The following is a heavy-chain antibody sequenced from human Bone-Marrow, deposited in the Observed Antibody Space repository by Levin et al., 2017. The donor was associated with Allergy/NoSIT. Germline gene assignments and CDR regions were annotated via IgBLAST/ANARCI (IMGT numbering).Heavy chain of an antibody. Sequence: KSSETLSLTCFVSGGSISSTKHYWAWIRQSPGKGLQWIGSVHDDGITYYNPSFSSRVTISVDTSNNHFSLELTSVTAADTAVYFCARPPWELRVGAVFDIWGQGTMVTVSS. CDR3: ARPPWELRVGAVFDI. CDR1: GGSISSTKHY. J-gene: IGHJ3*02. CDR2: VHDDGIT. D-gene: IGHD1-26*01. V-gene: IGHV4-39*02.